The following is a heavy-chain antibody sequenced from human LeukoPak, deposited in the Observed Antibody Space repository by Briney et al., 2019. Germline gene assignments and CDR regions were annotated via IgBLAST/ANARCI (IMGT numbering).Heavy chain of an antibody. D-gene: IGHD3-3*01. V-gene: IGHV3-23*01. J-gene: IGHJ6*02. CDR1: GFTFSSYA. CDR2: IIGSGGST. Sequence: GGSLRLSCAASGFTFSSYAMSWVRQAPGKGLEWVSAIIGSGGSTYYADSVKGRFTISRDNSKNTLYLQMNSLRAEDTAVYYCAKGIHDFWSGYYYYYYGMDVWGQGTTVTVSS. CDR3: AKGIHDFWSGYYYYYYGMDV.